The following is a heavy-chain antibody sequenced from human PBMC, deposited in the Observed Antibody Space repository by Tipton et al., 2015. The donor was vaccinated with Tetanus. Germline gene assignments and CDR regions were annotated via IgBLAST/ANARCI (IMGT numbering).Heavy chain of an antibody. J-gene: IGHJ2*01. CDR1: GALLTTGGYS. V-gene: IGHV4-30-2*01. CDR3: AREHIRLIGEVIFRFFDL. CDR2: IYQTGST. D-gene: IGHD3-3*02. Sequence: TLSLTCNVTGALLTTGGYSWGWIRQPPGQGLERIGYIYQTGSTYFNPSLRSRLTMSFKMSKNQFSLKLTSVTAADTAVYYCAREHIRLIGEVIFRFFDLWGRGTLVTVSS.